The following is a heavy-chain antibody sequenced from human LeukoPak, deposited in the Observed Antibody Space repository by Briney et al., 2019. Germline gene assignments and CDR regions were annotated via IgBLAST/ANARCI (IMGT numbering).Heavy chain of an antibody. CDR2: INPNSGGT. CDR1: GYAFTGYY. D-gene: IGHD2-15*01. V-gene: IGHV1-2*06. Sequence: GASVKVSCKASGYAFTGYYMHWVRQAPGQGLEWMGRINPNSGGTNYAQKFQGRATMTRDTSITTAYMELSRLMSDDTAVYYCARNSATDYYYGMDVWGQGTTVTVSS. CDR3: ARNSATDYYYGMDV. J-gene: IGHJ6*02.